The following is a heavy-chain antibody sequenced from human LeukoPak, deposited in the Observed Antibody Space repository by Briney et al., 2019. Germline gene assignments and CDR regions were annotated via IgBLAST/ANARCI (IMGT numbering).Heavy chain of an antibody. V-gene: IGHV3-53*01. CDR1: GFSVSNNY. D-gene: IGHD3-3*01. J-gene: IGHJ4*02. CDR3: AKKLGGYYSIDN. Sequence: GGSLRLSCAASGFSVSNNYMAWVRQAPGKGLEWVSFIYSGGSTYYADSVKGRFTISRDNSKNTLYLQMNSLRAEDTALYYCAKKLGGYYSIDNWGQGTLVTVSS. CDR2: IYSGGST.